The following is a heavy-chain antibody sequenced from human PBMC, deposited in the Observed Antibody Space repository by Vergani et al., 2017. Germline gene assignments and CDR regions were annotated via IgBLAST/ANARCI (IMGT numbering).Heavy chain of an antibody. CDR2: ISGSGGST. J-gene: IGHJ5*02. V-gene: IGHV3-23*04. Sequence: EVQLVESGGGLVKPGGSLRLSCAASGFTSSSYSMNWVRQAPGKGLEWVSAISGSGGSTYYADSVKGRSTISRDNSKNTLYLQMNSLRAEDTAVYYCAKVATVTVADRWFDPWGQGTLVTVSS. CDR1: GFTSSSYS. D-gene: IGHD6-19*01. CDR3: AKVATVTVADRWFDP.